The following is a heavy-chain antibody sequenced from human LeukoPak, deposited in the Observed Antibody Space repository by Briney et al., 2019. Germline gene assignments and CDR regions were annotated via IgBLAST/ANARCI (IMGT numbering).Heavy chain of an antibody. CDR1: GGSISNSSYY. CDR3: ARDVRDSSGFYLRAFDY. V-gene: IGHV4-39*07. D-gene: IGHD3-22*01. Sequence: SETLSLTCTVSGGSISNSSYYWGWIRQPPGKGLEWIGSIYYSGSTYYNPSLKSRVTISVDTSKNQFSLRLSSVTAADSAVYYCARDVRDSSGFYLRAFDYWGQGTLVTVSS. CDR2: IYYSGST. J-gene: IGHJ4*02.